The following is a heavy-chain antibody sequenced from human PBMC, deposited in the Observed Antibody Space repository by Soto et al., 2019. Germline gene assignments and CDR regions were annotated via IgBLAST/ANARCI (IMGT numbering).Heavy chain of an antibody. CDR1: GGSFSGYY. J-gene: IGHJ6*03. CDR2: INHSGST. V-gene: IGHV4-34*01. CDR3: ARGRYCISTSCYAGGYYYYYYYMDV. D-gene: IGHD2-2*01. Sequence: PSETLSLTCAVYGGSFSGYYWSWIRQPPGKGLEWIGEINHSGSTNYNPSLKSRVTISVDTSKNQFSLKLSSVTAADTAVYYCARGRYCISTSCYAGGYYYYYYYMDVWGKGTTVTVSS.